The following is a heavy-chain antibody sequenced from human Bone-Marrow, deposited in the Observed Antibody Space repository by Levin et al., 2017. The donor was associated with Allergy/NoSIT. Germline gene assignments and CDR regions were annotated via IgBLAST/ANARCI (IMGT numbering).Heavy chain of an antibody. J-gene: IGHJ6*02. CDR2: IWVDGSNE. Sequence: GGSLRLSCVASGFTFNSYGMHWVRQAPGKGLEWVASIWVDGSNEWYADSVKGRFTISRDNAKNTLYVQVRSLRAEDTAVYYCAREGVYSKSYSSFFKGSYDYGMDVWGQGTPVTVSS. CDR1: GFTFNSYG. V-gene: IGHV3-33*01. D-gene: IGHD6-13*01. CDR3: AREGVYSKSYSSFFKGSYDYGMDV.